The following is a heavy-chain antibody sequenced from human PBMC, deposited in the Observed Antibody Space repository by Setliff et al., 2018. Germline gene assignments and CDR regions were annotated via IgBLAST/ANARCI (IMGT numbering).Heavy chain of an antibody. CDR2: IYHSGST. V-gene: IGHV4-38-2*01. CDR1: GYSISSGYY. Sequence: SETLSLTCAVSGYSISSGYYWAWIRQPPGKGLEWIGNIYHSGSTYYNPSLKSRVTISVDTSKNQFSLKLSSVTAADTAVYYCARGGYYNFWSGYYSTQYYYYGMDVWGQGTTVTVS. D-gene: IGHD3-3*01. CDR3: ARGGYYNFWSGYYSTQYYYYGMDV. J-gene: IGHJ6*02.